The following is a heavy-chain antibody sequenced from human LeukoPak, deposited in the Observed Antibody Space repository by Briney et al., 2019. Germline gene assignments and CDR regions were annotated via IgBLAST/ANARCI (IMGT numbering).Heavy chain of an antibody. Sequence: GGSLRLSCAASGFTFSNYAMSWVRQAPGKGLEWVSVISGSGGSTNFADSVKGRFTSSRDNSKNTLYLQMHSLRVEDTAVYYCAQGRLGYSYGAFDHWGQGTLVTVSS. CDR1: GFTFSNYA. CDR3: AQGRLGYSYGAFDH. CDR2: ISGSGGST. D-gene: IGHD5-18*01. V-gene: IGHV3-23*01. J-gene: IGHJ4*02.